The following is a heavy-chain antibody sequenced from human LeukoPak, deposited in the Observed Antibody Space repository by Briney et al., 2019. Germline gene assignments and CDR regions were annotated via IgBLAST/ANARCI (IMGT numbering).Heavy chain of an antibody. J-gene: IGHJ3*02. CDR3: ARDREGIVVFDAFDI. D-gene: IGHD3-22*01. Sequence: RPGGSLRLSCVASRFSFSSYGVHWVRQAPGKGLEWVAFIRYDGSNKYYADSVKGRFTISRDNSKNTLYLQMNSLRAEDTAVYYCARDREGIVVFDAFDIWGQGTMVTVSS. V-gene: IGHV3-30*02. CDR1: RFSFSSYG. CDR2: IRYDGSNK.